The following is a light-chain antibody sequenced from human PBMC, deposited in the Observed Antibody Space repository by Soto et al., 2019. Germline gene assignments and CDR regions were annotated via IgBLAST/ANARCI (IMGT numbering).Light chain of an antibody. CDR2: DVI. J-gene: IGLJ3*02. Sequence: QSVLTQPPSVSGSPGQSITISCTGTSSDVGAYNYVSWHQQHPGKVPKLIIYDVINRPSGVSSRFSGSKSVNTSSLTISGLPAEDEADYYCTSYTSRVTLVFGGGTKLTVL. CDR1: SSDVGAYNY. CDR3: TSYTSRVTLV. V-gene: IGLV2-14*01.